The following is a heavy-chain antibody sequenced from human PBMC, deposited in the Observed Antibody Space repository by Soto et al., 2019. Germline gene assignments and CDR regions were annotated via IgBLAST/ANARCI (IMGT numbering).Heavy chain of an antibody. V-gene: IGHV3-23*01. D-gene: IGHD3-10*01. CDR2: VSRSGSNV. CDR3: ARGVALQCYGGSQTVSNYCGMDV. J-gene: IGHJ6*02. CDR1: GFTFSNYA. Sequence: GGSLRLPCTGSGFTFSNYAMNWVRQAPGKGLEWVSGVSRSGSNVYYADSVKGRFTISRDNSRDTLFLQVNSLRAEDTAVYYCARGVALQCYGGSQTVSNYCGMDVWGQGTTVTVSS.